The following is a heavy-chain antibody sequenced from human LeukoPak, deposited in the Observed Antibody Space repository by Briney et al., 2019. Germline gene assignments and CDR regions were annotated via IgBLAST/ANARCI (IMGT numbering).Heavy chain of an antibody. D-gene: IGHD3-10*01. V-gene: IGHV4-39*01. CDR3: AANSADYNTLGSSYKV. Sequence: SETLSLTCTVSGGSISSSSYYWGWIRQPPGKGLEWVGSIYYSGSTYYNPSLKSRVTISVDTSKNQFSLKLNSVAAADTAVFYCAANSADYNTLGSSYKVWGQGTLVTVSS. CDR2: IYYSGST. J-gene: IGHJ4*02. CDR1: GGSISSSSYY.